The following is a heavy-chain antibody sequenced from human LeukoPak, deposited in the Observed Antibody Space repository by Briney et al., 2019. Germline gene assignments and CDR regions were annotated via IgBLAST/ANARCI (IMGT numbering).Heavy chain of an antibody. D-gene: IGHD2-15*01. V-gene: IGHV4-34*01. CDR2: INHSGST. Sequence: SETLSLTCAVYGGSFSGYYWSWIRQPPGKGLEWIGEINHSGSTNYNPSLKSRVTISVDTSKNQFSLKLSSVTAADTAVYYCARVGPASGGYWGQGTLVTVSS. J-gene: IGHJ4*02. CDR1: GGSFSGYY. CDR3: ARVGPASGGY.